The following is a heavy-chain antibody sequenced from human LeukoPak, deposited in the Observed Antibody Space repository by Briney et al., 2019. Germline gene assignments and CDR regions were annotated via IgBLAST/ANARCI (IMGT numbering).Heavy chain of an antibody. CDR1: GFTFSSYA. V-gene: IGHV3-64*04. CDR3: AKSGLDYGMDV. CDR2: ISSIGGST. D-gene: IGHD3/OR15-3a*01. Sequence: GGSLRLSCSASGFTFSSYAMHWVRQAPGKGLEYVSAISSIGGSTYYADSVKGRFTISRDNSKNTLYLQMNSLRVEDTAVYYCAKSGLDYGMDVWGQGTTVTVSS. J-gene: IGHJ6*02.